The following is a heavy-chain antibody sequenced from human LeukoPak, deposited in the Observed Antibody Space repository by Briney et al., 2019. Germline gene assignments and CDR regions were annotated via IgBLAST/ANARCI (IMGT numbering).Heavy chain of an antibody. CDR2: IWYDGSNK. CDR3: ARDDSGSGYNLGGFGY. CDR1: GFTFSSYG. J-gene: IGHJ4*02. Sequence: GGSLRLSCAASGFTFSSYGMHWVRQAPGEGLEWVAVIWYDGSNKYYADSVKGRFTISRDNSKNTLYLQMNSLRAEDTAVYYCARDDSGSGYNLGGFGYWGQGTLVTVSS. V-gene: IGHV3-33*01. D-gene: IGHD5-24*01.